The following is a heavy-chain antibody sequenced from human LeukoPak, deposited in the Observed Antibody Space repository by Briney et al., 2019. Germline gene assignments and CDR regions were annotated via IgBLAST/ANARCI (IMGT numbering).Heavy chain of an antibody. CDR2: INPSGGST. D-gene: IGHD3-22*01. V-gene: IGHV1-46*01. Sequence: ASVKVSCKASGYTFTSYYMHWVRQAPGQGLEWMGIINPSGGSTSYAQKFQGRVTMTRDTSTSTVYMELSSLRSEDTAVYYCARDHKKSYYYDSSGYSDWFDPWGQGTLVTVSS. CDR1: GYTFTSYY. J-gene: IGHJ5*02. CDR3: ARDHKKSYYYDSSGYSDWFDP.